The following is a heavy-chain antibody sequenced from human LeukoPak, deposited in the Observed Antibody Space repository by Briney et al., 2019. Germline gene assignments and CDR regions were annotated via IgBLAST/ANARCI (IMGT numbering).Heavy chain of an antibody. CDR3: ARVRIAVAGDFDY. Sequence: QSGGSLRLSCAASGFTFSSYSMNWVRQAPGKGLEWVSYISSSSSTIYYADSVKGRFTISRDNAKNSLYLQMNSLRAEDTAVYYCARVRIAVAGDFDYWGQGTLVTVSS. J-gene: IGHJ4*02. CDR1: GFTFSSYS. V-gene: IGHV3-48*01. D-gene: IGHD6-19*01. CDR2: ISSSSSTI.